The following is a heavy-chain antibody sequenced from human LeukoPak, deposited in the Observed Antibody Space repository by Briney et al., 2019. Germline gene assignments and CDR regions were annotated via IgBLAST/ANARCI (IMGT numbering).Heavy chain of an antibody. V-gene: IGHV3-9*03. CDR3: AKGGSYYELDY. J-gene: IGHJ4*02. CDR2: ISWNSGSI. CDR1: GFTFEDYA. Sequence: PGGSLRLSCAASGFTFEDYAMHWVRQAPGKGLEWVSGISWNSGSIGYADSVKGRFTISRDNAKNSLYVQMNSLRAEDMALYYCAKGGSYYELDYWGQGTLVTVSS. D-gene: IGHD1-26*01.